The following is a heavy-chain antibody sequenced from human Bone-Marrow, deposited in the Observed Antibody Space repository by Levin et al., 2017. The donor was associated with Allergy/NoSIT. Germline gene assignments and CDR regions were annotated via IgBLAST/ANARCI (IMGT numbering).Heavy chain of an antibody. CDR2: INPNSGGT. J-gene: IGHJ4*02. D-gene: IGHD4-17*01. V-gene: IGHV1-2*06. CDR1: GYTFTGYY. CDR3: ARANYGDYIRGYYFDY. Sequence: GESLKISCKASGYTFTGYYMHWVRQAPGQGLEWMGRINPNSGGTNYAQKFQGRVTMTRDTSISTAYMELSRLRSDDTAVYYCARANYGDYIRGYYFDYWGQGTLVTVSS.